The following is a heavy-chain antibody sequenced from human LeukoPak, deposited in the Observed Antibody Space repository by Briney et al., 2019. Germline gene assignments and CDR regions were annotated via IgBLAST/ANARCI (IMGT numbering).Heavy chain of an antibody. V-gene: IGHV1-24*01. J-gene: IGHJ4*02. Sequence: ASVKVSCKVSGYTLTELSMHWVRQAPGKGLEWMGGFDPEDGETIYAQKFQGRVTMTEDTSTDTAYMELSSLRFEDTAVYYCATVNSDYYDSSGYPYYFDYWGQGTLVTVSS. CDR1: GYTLTELS. CDR3: ATVNSDYYDSSGYPYYFDY. D-gene: IGHD3-22*01. CDR2: FDPEDGET.